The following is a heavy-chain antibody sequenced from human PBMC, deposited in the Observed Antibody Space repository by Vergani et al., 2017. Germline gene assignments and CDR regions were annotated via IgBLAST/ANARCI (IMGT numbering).Heavy chain of an antibody. CDR1: GFTFSSYW. CDR2: IKQDGSEK. Sequence: EVQLVESGGGLVQPGGSLRLSCAASGFTFSSYWMSWVRQAPGKGLEWVANIKQDGSEKYYVDSVKGRFTISRDNAKNSLYLQMTSLRAEDTAVYYCARVHYDFWSGYYRDYWGQGTLVTVSS. D-gene: IGHD3-3*01. J-gene: IGHJ4*02. CDR3: ARVHYDFWSGYYRDY. V-gene: IGHV3-7*03.